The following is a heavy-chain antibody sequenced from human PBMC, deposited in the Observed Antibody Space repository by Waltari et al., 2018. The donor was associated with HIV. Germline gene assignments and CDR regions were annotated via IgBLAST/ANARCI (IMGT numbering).Heavy chain of an antibody. CDR2: INPDGTDT. J-gene: IGHJ6*02. Sequence: EVQLVESGGDLVQPGGTLRLSCAASGFTSTTSWVPWVRQAPGKGLVWVSRINPDGTDTRYADSVKCRFTISRDNAKNTVYLQVNSLRGEDTSVYYCARGKDCGGGTCDGYHYYGMDVWGQGTTVTVSS. CDR1: GFTSTTSW. V-gene: IGHV3-74*01. CDR3: ARGKDCGGGTCDGYHYYGMDV. D-gene: IGHD2-15*01.